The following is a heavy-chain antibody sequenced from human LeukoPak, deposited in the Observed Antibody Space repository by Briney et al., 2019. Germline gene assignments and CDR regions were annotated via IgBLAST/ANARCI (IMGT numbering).Heavy chain of an antibody. CDR3: AELGITMIGGV. J-gene: IGHJ6*04. CDR1: GFIISHYE. V-gene: IGHV3-48*03. CDR2: ISSSGSTI. D-gene: IGHD3-10*02. Sequence: QAGGSLRLSCAASGFIISHYELNWVRQAPGKGLEWVSYISSSGSTIYYADSVKGRFTISRDNAKNSLYLQMNSLRAEDTAVYYCAELGITMIGGVWGKGTTVTISS.